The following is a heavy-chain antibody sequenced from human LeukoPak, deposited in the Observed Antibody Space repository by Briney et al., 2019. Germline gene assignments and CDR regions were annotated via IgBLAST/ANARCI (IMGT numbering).Heavy chain of an antibody. CDR3: ARGAVSSSWYVDWFDP. CDR1: GYTFTSYG. V-gene: IGHV1-18*01. Sequence: ASVKVSCEASGYTFTSYGISWVRQAPGQGLEWMGWISAYNGNTNYAQKLQGRVTMTTDTSTSTAYLELRSLRSDDTAVYYCARGAVSSSWYVDWFDPWGQGTLVTVSP. CDR2: ISAYNGNT. J-gene: IGHJ5*02. D-gene: IGHD6-13*01.